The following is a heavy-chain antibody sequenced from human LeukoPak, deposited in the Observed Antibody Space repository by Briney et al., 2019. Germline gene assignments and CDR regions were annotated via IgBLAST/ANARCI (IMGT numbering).Heavy chain of an antibody. D-gene: IGHD4-17*01. CDR3: ARLQEPYGACDY. CDR2: LYYSGST. V-gene: IGHV4-39*01. J-gene: IGHJ4*02. Sequence: SETLSLTCTVSGGSISSTIYYWGWIRQPPGKGLEWIGSLYYSGSTYYNPSLKSRVTISVDTSKNQFSLELRSVTAADTAVYYCARLQEPYGACDYWGQGTLVTVSS. CDR1: GGSISSTIYY.